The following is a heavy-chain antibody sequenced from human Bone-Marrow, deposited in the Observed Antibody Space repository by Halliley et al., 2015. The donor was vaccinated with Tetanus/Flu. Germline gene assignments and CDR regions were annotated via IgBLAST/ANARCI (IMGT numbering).Heavy chain of an antibody. CDR2: INLSGRT. V-gene: IGHV4-34*01. CDR3: ARTVKGVITIYYYYNMDV. J-gene: IGHJ6*02. D-gene: IGHD3-22*01. CDR1: GGSFSGYY. Sequence: LRLSCAVYGGSFSGYYWTWIRQPPGKGLEWIGEINLSGRTNYNPSLKSRVTISLDTSKNQFSLRLSSVTAADTAVYYCARTVKGVITIYYYYNMDVWGQGTTVTVSS.